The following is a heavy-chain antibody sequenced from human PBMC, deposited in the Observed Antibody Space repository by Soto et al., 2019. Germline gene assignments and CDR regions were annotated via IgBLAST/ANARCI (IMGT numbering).Heavy chain of an antibody. J-gene: IGHJ4*02. D-gene: IGHD1-26*01. CDR3: ARVSGSYWAFDY. V-gene: IGHV1-46*01. Sequence: EASVKVCCKASRYTFTHLYIQWARQAPGQGHEWMGIINPSDGRTTYTQKFQGRVTMIRDTSTSTVYMELSSLTSEDTAVYYCARVSGSYWAFDYWGQGTLVTVSS. CDR2: INPSDGRT. CDR1: RYTFTHLY.